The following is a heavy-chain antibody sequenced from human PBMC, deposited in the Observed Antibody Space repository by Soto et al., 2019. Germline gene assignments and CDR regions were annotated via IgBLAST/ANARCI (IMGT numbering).Heavy chain of an antibody. Sequence: QAQLVQSGAEVKKPGSSVKVSCKASGGTFSSYAISWVRQAPGQGLEWMGGIIPIFGTANYAQKLQGRGTITADESTSTAYRELGSVGSEDTAVYYCAREGCSSTSCYGYFQHWGQGTLVTVSS. CDR3: AREGCSSTSCYGYFQH. CDR1: GGTFSSYA. CDR2: IIPIFGTA. D-gene: IGHD2-2*01. V-gene: IGHV1-69*12. J-gene: IGHJ1*01.